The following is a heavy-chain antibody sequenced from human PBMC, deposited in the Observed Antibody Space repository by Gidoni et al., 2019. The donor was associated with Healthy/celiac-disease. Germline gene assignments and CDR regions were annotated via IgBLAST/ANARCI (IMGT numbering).Heavy chain of an antibody. J-gene: IGHJ4*02. V-gene: IGHV1-3*01. CDR3: TRAAPSCGGDGYDTQVFDY. CDR1: GYPFTSSA. CDR2: INAGNGNK. D-gene: IGHD2-21*02. Sequence: QVQLVQSGAEVKKPGASVKVSCKASGYPFTSSAMHWVGQAPGQRLEWMGWINAGNGNKKYSQKFQGRVTITRDTSASTAYMELSSRRSEDTAVYYCTRAAPSCGGDGYDTQVFDYWGQGTLVTVSS.